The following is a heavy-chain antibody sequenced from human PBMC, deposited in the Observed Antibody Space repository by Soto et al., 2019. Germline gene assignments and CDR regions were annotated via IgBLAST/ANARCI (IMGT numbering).Heavy chain of an antibody. CDR3: AKRHGDFAFDY. CDR2: ISVNGYDT. V-gene: IGHV3-23*01. J-gene: IGHJ4*01. CDR1: GFTFSSYA. Sequence: GSLRLSCVASGFTFSSYAMSWVRQAPGKGLEWVSTISVNGYDTYYADSVKGRFSISRDNSKNTLYLQMNGLRAEDTAVYHCAKRHGDFAFDYWGHGTLVTVSS. D-gene: IGHD2-21*02.